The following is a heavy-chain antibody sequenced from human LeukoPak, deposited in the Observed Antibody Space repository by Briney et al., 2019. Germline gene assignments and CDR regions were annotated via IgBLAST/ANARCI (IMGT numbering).Heavy chain of an antibody. V-gene: IGHV3-53*01. CDR3: ARPTDGDSTRYGMDV. Sequence: GGSLRLSCAASGFVVGGNYMSWVRQAPGKGLEWVSVIYSGGSTYYADSVKGRFSTSRDSSTSTLFLQMDSLRVEDTAMYYCARPTDGDSTRYGMDVWGQGTTVIVSS. J-gene: IGHJ6*02. CDR2: IYSGGST. CDR1: GFVVGGNY. D-gene: IGHD2-21*02.